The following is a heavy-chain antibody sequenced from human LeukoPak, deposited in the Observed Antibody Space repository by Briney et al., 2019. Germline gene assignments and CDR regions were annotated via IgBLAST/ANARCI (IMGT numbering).Heavy chain of an antibody. Sequence: SVKVSCKASGFTFTSSAVQWVRQARGQRLEWIGWIVVGSGNTNYAQKFQERVTITRDMSTSTAYMELSSLRSEDTAVYYCAAGPDYCGGDCYYYYYYMDVWGKGTTVTVSS. CDR2: IVVGSGNT. CDR3: AAGPDYCGGDCYYYYYYMDV. J-gene: IGHJ6*03. CDR1: GFTFTSSA. D-gene: IGHD2-21*01. V-gene: IGHV1-58*01.